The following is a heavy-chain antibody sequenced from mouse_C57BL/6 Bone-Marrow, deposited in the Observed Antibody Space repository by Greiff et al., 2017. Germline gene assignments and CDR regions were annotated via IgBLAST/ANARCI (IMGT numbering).Heavy chain of an antibody. CDR2: IDPEDGDT. J-gene: IGHJ4*01. CDR1: GFNFKDYY. CDR3: TTEGDCEDAMDY. Sequence: VQLKESGAELVRPGASVKLSCTASGFNFKDYYMHWVKQRPEQGLEWIGRIDPEDGDTEYAPKFQGKATMTADTSSNTAYLQLSSLTSEDTAVYYCTTEGDCEDAMDYGGRGPAVTVTA. V-gene: IGHV14-1*01.